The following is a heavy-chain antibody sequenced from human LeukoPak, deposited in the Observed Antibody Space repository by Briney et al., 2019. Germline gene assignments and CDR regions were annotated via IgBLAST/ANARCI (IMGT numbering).Heavy chain of an antibody. Sequence: ASVKVSCKVSGYSLTELSMHWVRQTPGEGLEFMEGFDPEDGETIYAQKFQGRVTMTEDTSTDTAYMELNSLTSEDTAVYYCATGLSGSYYHTYLHFWGQGTLVTVSS. CDR3: ATGLSGSYYHTYLHF. D-gene: IGHD1-26*01. CDR1: GYSLTELS. V-gene: IGHV1-24*01. J-gene: IGHJ4*02. CDR2: FDPEDGET.